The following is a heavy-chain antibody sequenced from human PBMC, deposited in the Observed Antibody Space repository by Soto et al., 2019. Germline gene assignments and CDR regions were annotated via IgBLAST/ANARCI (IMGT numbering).Heavy chain of an antibody. CDR2: IYPGDSDT. CDR1: GYTFTNYW. D-gene: IGHD3-16*02. Sequence: GESLKISCKGFGYTFTNYWIGWVRQMPGKGPEWMGIIYPGDSDTKYNPSFQGQVTISADKSITTTYLQWSSLKASDTALYYCAASFFYYGMDVWGQGTTVTVSS. V-gene: IGHV5-51*01. J-gene: IGHJ6*02. CDR3: AASFFYYGMDV.